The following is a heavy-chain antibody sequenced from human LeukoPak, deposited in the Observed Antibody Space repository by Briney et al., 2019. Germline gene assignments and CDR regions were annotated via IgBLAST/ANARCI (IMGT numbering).Heavy chain of an antibody. CDR3: ARDEYYYGSGSYRYDY. CDR2: IHTSGST. J-gene: IGHJ4*02. V-gene: IGHV4-4*07. Sequence: SETLSLTCSFSGGSISSYYWSWIRQPAGKGLEWIGRIHTSGSTNYNPSLKSRVTMSVDTSKNQFSLKLKSVTAADTAVYYCARDEYYYGSGSYRYDYRGQGTLVTVSS. D-gene: IGHD3-10*01. CDR1: GGSISSYY.